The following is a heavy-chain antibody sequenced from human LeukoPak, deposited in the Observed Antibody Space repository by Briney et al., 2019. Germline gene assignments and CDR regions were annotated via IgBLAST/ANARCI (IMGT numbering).Heavy chain of an antibody. Sequence: EASVKVSCKASGYTFTSYGISRVRQAPGQGLEWMGWISAYNGNTNYAQKLQGRVTMTTNTSTSTAYMELRSLRSDDTAVYYCARDPLYYYGSGSFFDYWGQGTLVTVSS. CDR2: ISAYNGNT. D-gene: IGHD3-10*01. CDR3: ARDPLYYYGSGSFFDY. J-gene: IGHJ4*02. CDR1: GYTFTSYG. V-gene: IGHV1-18*01.